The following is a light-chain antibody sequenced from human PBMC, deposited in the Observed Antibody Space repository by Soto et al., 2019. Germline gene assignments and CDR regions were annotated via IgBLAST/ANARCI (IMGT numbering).Light chain of an antibody. CDR1: QSVLYSSNDKNY. CDR3: QQNCSTQT. V-gene: IGKV4-1*01. CDR2: WAS. Sequence: DIVMTQSPDSLAVSLGERATINCKSSQSVLYSSNDKNYLAWYQQKPGQPPKLLIYWASTRESGVRFSFSGTGSEINFTISISHSQDEAVSVCQRQQNCSTQTLGQGTKV. J-gene: IGKJ1*01.